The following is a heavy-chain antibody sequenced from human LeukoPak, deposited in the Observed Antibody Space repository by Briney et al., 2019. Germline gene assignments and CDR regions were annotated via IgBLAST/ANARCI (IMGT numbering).Heavy chain of an antibody. D-gene: IGHD3-3*01. V-gene: IGHV3-23*01. Sequence: GGSLRLSCAASGFTFSSYAMSWVRQAPGKGLEWVSAISGSGGSTYYADSVKGRFTISRDNSKNTLYLQMNSLRAEDTAVYYCAKCSPSTYYDFWSVKLTLGHFDYWGQGTLVTVSS. J-gene: IGHJ4*02. CDR3: AKCSPSTYYDFWSVKLTLGHFDY. CDR2: ISGSGGST. CDR1: GFTFSSYA.